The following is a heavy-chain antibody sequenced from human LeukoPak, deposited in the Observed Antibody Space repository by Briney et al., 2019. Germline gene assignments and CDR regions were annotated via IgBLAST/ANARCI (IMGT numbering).Heavy chain of an antibody. J-gene: IGHJ4*02. CDR1: GFTFSSYG. Sequence: GGSLRLSCAASGFTFSSYGMHWVRQAPGKGLEWVAFIRYDGSNKYYADSVKGRFTISRDNSKNTVYLQMNSLRAEDTAVYYCARFSAPLRFRIDYWGQGTLVTVSS. CDR3: ARFSAPLRFRIDY. V-gene: IGHV3-30*02. CDR2: IRYDGSNK. D-gene: IGHD3-16*01.